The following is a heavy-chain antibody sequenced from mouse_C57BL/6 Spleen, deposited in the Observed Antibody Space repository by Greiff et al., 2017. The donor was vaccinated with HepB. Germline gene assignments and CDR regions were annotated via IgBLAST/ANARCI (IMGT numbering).Heavy chain of an antibody. CDR2: IWSDGST. J-gene: IGHJ1*03. D-gene: IGHD1-1*01. CDR1: GFSLTSYG. Sequence: QVQLKESGPGLVAPSQSLSITCTVSGFSLTSYGVHWVRQPPGKGLEWLVVIWSDGSTTYNSALKSRLSISKDNSKSQVFLKMNSLQTDDTAMYYCARHGYYGSSPWYFDVWGTGTTVTVSS. CDR3: ARHGYYGSSPWYFDV. V-gene: IGHV2-6-1*01.